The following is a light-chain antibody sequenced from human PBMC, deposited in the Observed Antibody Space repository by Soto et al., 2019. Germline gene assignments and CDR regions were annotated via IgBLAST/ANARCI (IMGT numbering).Light chain of an antibody. Sequence: EIVLTQSPGTLALSPGERATLSCRASQSVSNNYLAWYQQKPGQAPRLLIYGASKRATGISDRFTGSGSGKDFTLTISNLQSEDFAVYHCQQYGGSPRTFGQGTRWIS. V-gene: IGKV3-20*01. CDR2: GAS. CDR3: QQYGGSPRT. J-gene: IGKJ1*01. CDR1: QSVSNNY.